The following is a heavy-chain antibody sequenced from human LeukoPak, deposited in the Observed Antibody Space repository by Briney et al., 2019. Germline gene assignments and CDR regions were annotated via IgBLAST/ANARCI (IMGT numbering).Heavy chain of an antibody. CDR2: IYYSGST. CDR1: GGSISSYY. D-gene: IGHD3-10*01. V-gene: IGHV4-59*08. CDR3: ARNVGHYYGSGSLGP. Sequence: PSETLSLTCTVSGGSISSYYWSWIRQPPGKGLEWIGYIYYSGSTNYNPSLKSRVTISVDTSKNQFSLKLSSVTAADTAVYYCARNVGHYYGSGSLGPWGQGTLVTVSS. J-gene: IGHJ5*02.